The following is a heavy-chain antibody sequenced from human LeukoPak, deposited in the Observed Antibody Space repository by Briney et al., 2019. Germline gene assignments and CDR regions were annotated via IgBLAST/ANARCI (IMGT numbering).Heavy chain of an antibody. V-gene: IGHV3-23*01. CDR2: ISGSGGST. D-gene: IGHD3-22*01. CDR3: AKDADISVELVVITSFDS. CDR1: GFTFSSYA. J-gene: IGHJ4*02. Sequence: GGSLRLSCAASGFTFSSYAMSWVRQAPGKGLEWVSAISGSGGSTYYADSVKGRFTISRDNSKNTLYLQMNSLRAEDTAVYYCAKDADISVELVVITSFDSWGQGTLVTVSP.